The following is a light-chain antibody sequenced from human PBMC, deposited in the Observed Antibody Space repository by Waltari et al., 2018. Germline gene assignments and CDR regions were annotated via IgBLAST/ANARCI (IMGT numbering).Light chain of an antibody. Sequence: QLVLTQSPSASASLEASAKHTCTLSSGHSSNATAPTLQQPEKGPRYLMKVNSDGSHRKGGEIPDRFSGSSSGAERYLTISNLQSEDEADYYCQTGGHGTWVFGGGTKLTVL. J-gene: IGLJ3*02. CDR2: VNSDGSH. CDR1: SGHSSNA. V-gene: IGLV4-69*01. CDR3: QTGGHGTWV.